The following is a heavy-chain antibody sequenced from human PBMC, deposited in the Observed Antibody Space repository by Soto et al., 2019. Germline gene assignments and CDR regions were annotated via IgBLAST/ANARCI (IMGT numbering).Heavy chain of an antibody. CDR2: TKNKAQRYTT. CDR1: GFTLSDHY. V-gene: IGHV3-72*01. J-gene: IGHJ4*02. D-gene: IGHD1-26*01. Sequence: EVQLVESGGGLVQPGGSLRLSCVVSGFTLSDHYIDWVRQAPGKGLEWVGRTKNKAQRYTTEYAASVKGRFTISRDDSEIAVYLQMNSLKTEVTAVYYCVRWDSGNPENWGQGTLVTVSS. CDR3: VRWDSGNPEN.